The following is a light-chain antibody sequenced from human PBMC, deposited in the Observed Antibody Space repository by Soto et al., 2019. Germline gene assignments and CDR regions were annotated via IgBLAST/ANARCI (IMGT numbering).Light chain of an antibody. Sequence: DIHGTQSRSSLSASVGDRVTITCRASQSISSYLNWYQQKPGKAPKLLIYAASSLQSGVPSRFSGSGSGTDFTLTISSLQPEDFATCYCQQSYSTPRTFGQGTKVDIK. V-gene: IGKV1-39*01. CDR3: QQSYSTPRT. J-gene: IGKJ1*01. CDR1: QSISSY. CDR2: AAS.